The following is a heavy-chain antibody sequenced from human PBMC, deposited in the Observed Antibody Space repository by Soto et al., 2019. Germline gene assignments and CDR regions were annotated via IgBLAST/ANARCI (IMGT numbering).Heavy chain of an antibody. CDR2: ISAYNGNT. D-gene: IGHD3-10*01. Sequence: QVQLVQSGAEVKKPGASVKVSCKASGYTFTSYGISWVRQAPGQGLEWMGWISAYNGNTNYAQKLQGRVTMTTDTSTSTADMELRSLRSDDTAVYYCARAVVLLWTMGAFDIWGQGTMVTVSS. V-gene: IGHV1-18*01. J-gene: IGHJ3*02. CDR3: ARAVVLLWTMGAFDI. CDR1: GYTFTSYG.